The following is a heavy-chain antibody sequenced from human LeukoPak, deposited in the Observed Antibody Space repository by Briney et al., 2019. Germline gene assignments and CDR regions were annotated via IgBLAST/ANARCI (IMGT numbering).Heavy chain of an antibody. J-gene: IGHJ3*02. V-gene: IGHV3-74*01. CDR1: GFTFSSYW. CDR3: ASSPIPRYDFWSGWPAAFDI. Sequence: GGSLRLSCAASGFTFSSYWMHWVRQAPGKGLVWVSRINSDGSSTSYADSVKGRFTISRDNAKNSLYLQMNSLRAEDTAVYYCASSPIPRYDFWSGWPAAFDIWGQGTMFTVSS. D-gene: IGHD3-3*01. CDR2: INSDGSST.